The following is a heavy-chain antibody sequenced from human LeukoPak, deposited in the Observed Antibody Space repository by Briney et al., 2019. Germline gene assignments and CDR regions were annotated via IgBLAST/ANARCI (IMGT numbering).Heavy chain of an antibody. V-gene: IGHV3-30*03. CDR3: ARAKPKNMVRGLIMRRESRYYFDY. J-gene: IGHJ4*02. CDR1: GFTFSSYG. Sequence: GGSLRLSCAASGFTFSSYGMHWVRQAPGKGLEWVAVISYDGSNKYYADSVKGRFTISRDNSKNTLYLQMDSLRAEDTAVYYCARAKPKNMVRGLIMRRESRYYFDYWGQGTLVTVSS. D-gene: IGHD3-10*01. CDR2: ISYDGSNK.